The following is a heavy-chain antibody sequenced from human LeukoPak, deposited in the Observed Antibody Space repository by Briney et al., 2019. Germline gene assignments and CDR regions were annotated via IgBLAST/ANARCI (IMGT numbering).Heavy chain of an antibody. Sequence: GGSLRLSCAASGFTFSSYGMHWARQAPGKGLEWVAFIRYDGSNKYYADSVKGRFTISRDNSKNTLYLQMNSLRAEDTAVYYCAKEQPNYYDSSGYSDYFDYWGQGTLVTVSS. CDR1: GFTFSSYG. CDR2: IRYDGSNK. D-gene: IGHD3-22*01. J-gene: IGHJ4*02. V-gene: IGHV3-30*02. CDR3: AKEQPNYYDSSGYSDYFDY.